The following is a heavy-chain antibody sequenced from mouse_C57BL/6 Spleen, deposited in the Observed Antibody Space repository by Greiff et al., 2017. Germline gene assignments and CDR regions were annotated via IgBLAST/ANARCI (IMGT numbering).Heavy chain of an antibody. J-gene: IGHJ1*03. CDR1: GFTFSDYG. Sequence: EVQGVESGGGLVKPGGSLKLSCAASGFTFSDYGMHWVRQAPEKGLEWVAYISSGSSTIYYADTVQGRFTISRDNAKNTLFLQMTSLRSEDTAMYYCARGTTVVANWYFDVWGTGTTVTVSS. V-gene: IGHV5-17*01. D-gene: IGHD1-1*01. CDR2: ISSGSSTI. CDR3: ARGTTVVANWYFDV.